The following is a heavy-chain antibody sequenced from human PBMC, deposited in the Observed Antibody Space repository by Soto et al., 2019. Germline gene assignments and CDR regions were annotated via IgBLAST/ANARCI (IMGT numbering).Heavy chain of an antibody. V-gene: IGHV4-59*01. CDR1: GGSISSYY. CDR3: ARKDYTNAFDI. Sequence: SETLSLTCTVSGGSISSYYWSWIRQPPGKGLEWIGYIYYSGSTNYNPSLKSRVTISVDTSKNQFSLKLSSVTAADTAVYYCARKDYTNAFDIWGQGTMVTGSS. D-gene: IGHD3-3*01. J-gene: IGHJ3*02. CDR2: IYYSGST.